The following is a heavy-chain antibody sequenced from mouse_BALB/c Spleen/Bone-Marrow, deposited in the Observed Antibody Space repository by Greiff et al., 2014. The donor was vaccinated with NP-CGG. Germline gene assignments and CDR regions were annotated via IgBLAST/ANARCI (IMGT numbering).Heavy chain of an antibody. CDR3: AGNYDYDGGYYAMDY. J-gene: IGHJ4*01. V-gene: IGHV1-7*01. CDR2: INPSTGYT. Sequence: LQESGAELAEPGASVKMSCKASGYNFISYWMHWVKQRPGQGLEWIGYINPSTGYTEYNQKFKDKATLTADKSSSKAYMQLSSLTSEDSAVYYCAGNYDYDGGYYAMDYWGQGTSVTVSS. CDR1: GYNFISYW. D-gene: IGHD2-4*01.